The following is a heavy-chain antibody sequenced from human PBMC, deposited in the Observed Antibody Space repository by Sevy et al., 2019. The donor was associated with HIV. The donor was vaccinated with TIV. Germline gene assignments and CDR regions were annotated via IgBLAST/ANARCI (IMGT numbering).Heavy chain of an antibody. J-gene: IGHJ6*02. CDR2: IKQDGSEK. CDR1: GFTFSSYW. D-gene: IGHD6-6*01. Sequence: VGSLRLSCAASGFTFSSYWMSWVRQAPGKGLEWVANIKQDGSEKYYVDSVKGRFTISRDNAKNSLYLQMNSLRAEDTAVYYCARGARYSSSSHPYYYGMDVWGQGTTVTVSS. V-gene: IGHV3-7*01. CDR3: ARGARYSSSSHPYYYGMDV.